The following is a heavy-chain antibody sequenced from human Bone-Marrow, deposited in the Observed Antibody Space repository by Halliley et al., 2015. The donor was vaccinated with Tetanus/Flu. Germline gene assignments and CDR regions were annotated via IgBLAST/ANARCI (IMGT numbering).Heavy chain of an antibody. J-gene: IGHJ4*02. Sequence: TLSLTCAVSGGSISSDTWWSWVRQPPGKGLEWIGEMYHSGSTNYNPSLKSRATISVDETKNQFYLKLRSVTAADTAVYYCVRNGGFVSGGWSFDYWGQGTLVTISS. V-gene: IGHV4-4*02. CDR1: GGSISSDTW. CDR3: VRNGGFVSGGWSFDY. CDR2: MYHSGST. D-gene: IGHD6-19*01.